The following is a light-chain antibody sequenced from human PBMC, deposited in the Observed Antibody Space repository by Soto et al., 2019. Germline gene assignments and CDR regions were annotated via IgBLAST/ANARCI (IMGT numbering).Light chain of an antibody. CDR2: DVT. CDR1: SSDVGTHGY. Sequence: QSALTQPPSASGSPGQSVTISCTGTSSDVGTHGYVSWYQQHAGKAPKLMIYDVTKRPSGVPDRFSGSKSANTASLTVSGLHAEDEDDYYCMCYAGGNNWVFGGGTKLTVL. CDR3: MCYAGGNNWV. J-gene: IGLJ3*02. V-gene: IGLV2-8*01.